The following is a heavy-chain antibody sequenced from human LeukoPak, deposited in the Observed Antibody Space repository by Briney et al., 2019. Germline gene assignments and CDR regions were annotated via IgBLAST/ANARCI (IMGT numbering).Heavy chain of an antibody. CDR2: ISGSDYRT. D-gene: IGHD4-17*01. CDR1: GFTFSSYA. V-gene: IGHV3-23*01. J-gene: IGHJ4*02. CDR3: AKHKESYGDSCFDDY. Sequence: GGSLRLSCAASGFTFSSYAMSWVRQAPGKGLEWVSVISGSDYRTNYADSVKGRSTISRDNFKNTLYLQMNSLRAEDTAVYYCAKHKESYGDSCFDDYWGQGTLVTVSS.